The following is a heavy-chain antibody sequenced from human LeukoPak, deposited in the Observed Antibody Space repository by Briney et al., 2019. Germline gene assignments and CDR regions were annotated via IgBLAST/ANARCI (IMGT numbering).Heavy chain of an antibody. J-gene: IGHJ2*01. V-gene: IGHV3-30-3*01. D-gene: IGHD5-12*01. CDR3: VRDPNSGYDMVWYRHL. Sequence: GGSLRLSCAGSVFTFSTYAMHWVRQAPGKGVEWVAVISFDGTKKYYADSVKGRFTISRDNSKDMLYLQMNSLRVDDTAVYYCVRDPNSGYDMVWYRHLWGRSTLVSVSS. CDR2: ISFDGTKK. CDR1: VFTFSTYA.